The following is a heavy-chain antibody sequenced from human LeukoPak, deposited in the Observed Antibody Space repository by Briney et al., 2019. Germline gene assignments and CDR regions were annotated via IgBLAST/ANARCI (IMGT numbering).Heavy chain of an antibody. CDR2: IKQDGSEK. CDR3: AKQGGYCSSTSCHYFDY. Sequence: GGSLRLSCAASGFTFSSYWMSWVRQAPGKGLEWVANIKQDGSEKYYVDSVKGRFTISRDNAKNSLYLQMNSLRAEDTALYYCAKQGGYCSSTSCHYFDYWGQGTLVTVSS. CDR1: GFTFSSYW. V-gene: IGHV3-7*03. J-gene: IGHJ4*02. D-gene: IGHD2-2*01.